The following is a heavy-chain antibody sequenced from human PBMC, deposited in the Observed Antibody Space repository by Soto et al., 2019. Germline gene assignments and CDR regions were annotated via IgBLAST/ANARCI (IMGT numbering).Heavy chain of an antibody. J-gene: IGHJ4*02. V-gene: IGHV4-4*07. D-gene: IGHD3-22*01. CDR2: IYTSGST. CDR3: AREGGYYYYSSGYYRASYYFDY. CDR1: GGSISSYY. Sequence: QVQLQESGPGLVKPSETLSLTCTVSGGSISSYYWSWIRQPAGKGLEWIGRIYTSGSTNYNPSLKSRVTMSVDTSKNQFSLKLSSVTAADTAVYYCAREGGYYYYSSGYYRASYYFDYWGQGTLVTVSS.